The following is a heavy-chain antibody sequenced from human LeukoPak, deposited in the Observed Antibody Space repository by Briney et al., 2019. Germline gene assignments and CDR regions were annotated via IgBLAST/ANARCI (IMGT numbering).Heavy chain of an antibody. CDR2: ISYDGNNN. D-gene: IGHD2-15*01. Sequence: PGGSLRLSCSASGFTFSSYAMSWVRQAPGKGLEWVAVISYDGNNNYYADSVKGRFTISRDNSKNTLDLQMNSLRAEDTAVYYCAKDDQHGGVDYWGQGTLVTVSS. CDR1: GFTFSSYA. CDR3: AKDDQHGGVDY. J-gene: IGHJ4*02. V-gene: IGHV3-30-3*01.